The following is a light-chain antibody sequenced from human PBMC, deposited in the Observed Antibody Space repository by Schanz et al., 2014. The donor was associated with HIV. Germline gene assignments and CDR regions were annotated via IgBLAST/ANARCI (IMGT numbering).Light chain of an antibody. J-gene: IGLJ1*01. Sequence: QSALTQPASVSGSPGQSITISCTGTSSDVGGYNYVSWYQQHPGKPPKLMIYDVNNRPSGVSNRFSGSKSGNTASLTISGLQAEDEADYYCSSYAGSSYVFGTGTKVTVL. CDR2: DVN. V-gene: IGLV2-14*01. CDR1: SSDVGGYNY. CDR3: SSYAGSSYV.